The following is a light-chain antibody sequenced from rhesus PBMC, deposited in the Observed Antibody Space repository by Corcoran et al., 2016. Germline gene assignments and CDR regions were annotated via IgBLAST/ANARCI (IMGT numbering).Light chain of an antibody. CDR1: ENVNNY. CDR3: QHGYGTPWT. V-gene: IGKV1-74*01. Sequence: DIQMTQSPSSLSASVGDRVTITCRASENVNNYLNWYQQKPGKAPKLLISKAFTLKSGVPSRFSGSGSGTDYTFTISNLQPEDVASYHRQHGYGTPWTFGQGTKVEIK. J-gene: IGKJ1*01. CDR2: KAF.